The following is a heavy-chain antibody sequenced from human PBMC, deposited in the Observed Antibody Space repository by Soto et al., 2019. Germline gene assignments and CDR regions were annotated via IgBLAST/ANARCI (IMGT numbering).Heavy chain of an antibody. J-gene: IGHJ1*01. CDR1: GGSISSGGYY. D-gene: IGHD6-6*01. Sequence: QVQLQESGPGLVKPSQTLSLTCTVSGGSISSGGYYWTWIRQHPGKGLEWIGHIYNSGSIYYNPSLKSRITISEDTSKNQFSLNLSSMTAADTAVYYCARTDSPIAARPWYFQHWGQGTLVTVSS. CDR3: ARTDSPIAARPWYFQH. V-gene: IGHV4-31*03. CDR2: IYNSGSI.